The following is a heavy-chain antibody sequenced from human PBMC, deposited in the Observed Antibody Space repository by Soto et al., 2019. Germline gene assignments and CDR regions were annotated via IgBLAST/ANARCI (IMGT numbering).Heavy chain of an antibody. CDR2: MNPNSGNT. CDR1: GYTFTSYD. J-gene: IGHJ4*02. CDR3: ERGTRSWGF. D-gene: IGHD1-26*01. Sequence: QVQLVQSGAEVKKPGASVKVSCKASGYTFTSYDINWVRLATGQGLEWMGWMNPNSGNTGYAQKFQDRVTMTRNTSISTAYIELSSLRSEDTATYYCERGTRSWGFWGQGTLVTVSS. V-gene: IGHV1-8*01.